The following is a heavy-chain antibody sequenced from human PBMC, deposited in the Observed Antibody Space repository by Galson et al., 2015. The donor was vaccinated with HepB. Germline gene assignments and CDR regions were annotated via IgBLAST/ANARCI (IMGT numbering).Heavy chain of an antibody. D-gene: IGHD6-13*01. CDR3: TTGPGIAAVFDY. V-gene: IGHV3-15*01. J-gene: IGHJ4*02. Sequence: SLRLSCAASGFTFSNAWMSWVRQAPGKGLEWVGRIKSKTDGGTTDYAAPVKGRFTISRDDSKNTLYLQMNSLKAEDTAVYYCTTGPGIAAVFDYWGQGTLVTVSS. CDR2: IKSKTDGGTT. CDR1: GFTFSNAW.